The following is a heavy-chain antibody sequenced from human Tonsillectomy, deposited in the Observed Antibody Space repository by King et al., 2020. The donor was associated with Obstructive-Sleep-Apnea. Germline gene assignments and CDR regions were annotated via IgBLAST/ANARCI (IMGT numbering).Heavy chain of an antibody. J-gene: IGHJ4*02. CDR1: GFTFSSYA. CDR3: AKEPSDYYDGGGYFFWHYFDY. V-gene: IGHV3-23*04. Sequence: EVQLVESGGGLVQPGGSLRLSCAASGFTFSSYAMSWVRQAPGKGLEWVSSISGSAGSTYYADSVKGRFTISRDNSKHTLYLQMNSLRAEDRAVYYCAKEPSDYYDGGGYFFWHYFDYWGQGTLVTVSS. CDR2: ISGSAGST. D-gene: IGHD3-22*01.